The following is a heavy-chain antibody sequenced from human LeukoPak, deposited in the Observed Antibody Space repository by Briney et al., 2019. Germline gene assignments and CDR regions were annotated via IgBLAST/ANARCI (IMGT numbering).Heavy chain of an antibody. CDR1: GGSISSSSYY. CDR3: AWLGHLGVDY. J-gene: IGHJ4*02. CDR2: IYYSGST. D-gene: IGHD5-12*01. V-gene: IGHV4-39*01. Sequence: SETLSLTCTVSGGSISSSSYYWGWIRQPPGKGLEWIGSIYYSGSTYYNPSLKSRVTISVDTSKNQFSLKLSSVTAADTAVYYCAWLGHLGVDYWGQGTLVTVSS.